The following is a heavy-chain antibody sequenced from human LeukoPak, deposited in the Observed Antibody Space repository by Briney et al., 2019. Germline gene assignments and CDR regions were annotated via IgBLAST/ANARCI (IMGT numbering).Heavy chain of an antibody. CDR3: ARSMVRGVIISTIDY. CDR2: ISSSSSYI. V-gene: IGHV3-21*01. CDR1: GFTFSSYS. Sequence: GESLRLSCAASGFTFSSYSMNWVRQAPGKGLEWVSSISSSSSYIYYADSVKGRFTISRDNSKNTLYLQMNSLRAEDTAMYYCARSMVRGVIISTIDYWGQGTLVTVSS. D-gene: IGHD3-10*01. J-gene: IGHJ4*02.